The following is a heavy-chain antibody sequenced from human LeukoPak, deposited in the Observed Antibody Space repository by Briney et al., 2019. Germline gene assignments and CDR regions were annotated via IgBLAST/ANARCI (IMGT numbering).Heavy chain of an antibody. J-gene: IGHJ4*02. Sequence: SETLSLTCAVYGGSFSGYYWSWIRQPPGKGLEWIGEINHSGSTNYNPSLKSRVTISLDTSKNQFSLRLSSVTAADTSMYYCTRRRGGTSSRDYWGQGTLVTVSS. CDR3: TRRRGGTSSRDY. V-gene: IGHV4-34*01. D-gene: IGHD6-13*01. CDR2: INHSGST. CDR1: GGSFSGYY.